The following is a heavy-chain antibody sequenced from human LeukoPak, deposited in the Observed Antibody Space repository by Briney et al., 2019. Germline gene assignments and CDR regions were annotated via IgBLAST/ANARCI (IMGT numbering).Heavy chain of an antibody. CDR3: ARGGYSGYVGGSGDY. Sequence: GASVKVSCKASGYTFTGYYMHWVRQAPGQGREWMGWINPNSGGTNYAQKFQGRVTMTRDTSISTAYMELSRLRSDDTAVYYCARGGYSGYVGGSGDYWGQGTLVTVSS. V-gene: IGHV1-2*02. J-gene: IGHJ4*02. CDR2: INPNSGGT. CDR1: GYTFTGYY. D-gene: IGHD5-12*01.